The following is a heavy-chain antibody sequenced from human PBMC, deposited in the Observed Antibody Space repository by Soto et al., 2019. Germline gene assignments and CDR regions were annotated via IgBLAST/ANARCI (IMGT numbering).Heavy chain of an antibody. CDR2: IPNNGSP. V-gene: IGHV4-61*01. CDR1: GGSVGTGSYH. Sequence: QVQLQESGPGRVKPSETLSLTCSVSGGSVGTGSYHWSWIRQPPGKGLEWIGFIPNNGSPDYNPSLKSRVVVSIDRSKNQFSLKVNSVTAADTAVYFCARIGWGGDSWGQGTLVTVSS. D-gene: IGHD7-27*01. CDR3: ARIGWGGDS. J-gene: IGHJ4*02.